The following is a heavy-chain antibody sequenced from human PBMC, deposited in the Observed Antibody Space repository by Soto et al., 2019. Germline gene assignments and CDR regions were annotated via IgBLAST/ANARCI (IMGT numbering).Heavy chain of an antibody. V-gene: IGHV4-30-4*01. Sequence: SETLSLTCTVSGDSISSGNKYWSWIRQAPGKGLEWIGYIFSSGTTYYDPSLKSRLTMSLDTSQNQFSLRLASVTDADSAVYYCARVPSPFDYYYAMDVWGQGTTVTVSS. J-gene: IGHJ6*02. CDR2: IFSSGTT. CDR3: ARVPSPFDYYYAMDV. D-gene: IGHD3-16*01. CDR1: GDSISSGNKY.